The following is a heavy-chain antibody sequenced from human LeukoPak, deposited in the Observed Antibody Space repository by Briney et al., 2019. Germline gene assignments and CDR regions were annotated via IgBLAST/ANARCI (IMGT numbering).Heavy chain of an antibody. CDR3: ARDRVTFGGVIVIDLLDAFDI. D-gene: IGHD3-16*02. CDR2: ISYDGSNK. V-gene: IGHV3-30-3*01. CDR1: GFTFSSYA. Sequence: GGSLRLSCAASGFTFSSYAMHWVRQAPGKGLEWVAVISYDGSNKYYADSVKGRFTISRDNSKNTLYLQMNSLGAEDTAVYYCARDRVTFGGVIVIDLLDAFDILGQGTMVTVSS. J-gene: IGHJ3*02.